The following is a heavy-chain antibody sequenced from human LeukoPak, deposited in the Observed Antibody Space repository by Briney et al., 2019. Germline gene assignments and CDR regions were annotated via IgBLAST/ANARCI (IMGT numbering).Heavy chain of an antibody. Sequence: GGSLRLSCAASGFTFSSYAMSWVRQAPGKGLEWVSAISGSGGSTYYADSVKGRFTISRDNSKNTLCLQMNSLRAEDTAVYYCAKGRPLRSGSNNAGFDPWGQGTLVTVSS. D-gene: IGHD3-10*01. CDR1: GFTFSSYA. J-gene: IGHJ5*02. V-gene: IGHV3-23*01. CDR2: ISGSGGST. CDR3: AKGRPLRSGSNNAGFDP.